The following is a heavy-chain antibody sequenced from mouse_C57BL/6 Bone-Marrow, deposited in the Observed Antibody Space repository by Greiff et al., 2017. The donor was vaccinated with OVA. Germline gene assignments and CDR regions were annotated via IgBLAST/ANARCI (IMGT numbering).Heavy chain of an antibody. CDR2: IYPGNSDT. J-gene: IGHJ1*03. D-gene: IGHD2-14*01. Sequence: VQLQQSGTVLARPGASVKMFCKTSGYTFTSFWINWVKHRPGQGLEWIGAIYPGNSDTSSNQKFKGKAKLTAVTSASTAYMELRSLTNEDSAVDYGTPHYRIDVWGTGTTDTVSS. CDR1: GYTFTSFW. V-gene: IGHV1-5*01. CDR3: TPHYRIDV.